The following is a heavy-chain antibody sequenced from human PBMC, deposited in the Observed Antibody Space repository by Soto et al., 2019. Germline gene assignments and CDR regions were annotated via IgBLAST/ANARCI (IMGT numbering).Heavy chain of an antibody. D-gene: IGHD3-10*01. CDR3: ARDEDSAVYGSGTGHPPNYYYYYGMDV. CDR2: IYHSGST. Sequence: QVQLQESGPGLVKPSGTLSLTCAVSGGSISSSNWWSWVRQPPGKGLEWIGEIYHSGSTNYNPSPTRRVTMPVDKSQNQFSLKLSSVTAADTAVYYCARDEDSAVYGSGTGHPPNYYYYYGMDVCGQGTTVTVSS. CDR1: GGSISSSNW. V-gene: IGHV4-4*02. J-gene: IGHJ6*02.